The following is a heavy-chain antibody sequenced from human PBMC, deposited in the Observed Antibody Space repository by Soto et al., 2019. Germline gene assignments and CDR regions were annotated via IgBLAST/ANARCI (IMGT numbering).Heavy chain of an antibody. Sequence: PSETLSLTCTVSGGSISSGGYYWSWIRQHPGKGLEWIGYIYYSGSTYYNPSLKSRVTISVDTSKNQFSLKLSSVTAADTAVYYCARGQRITIFGVVMTEDWFDPWGQGTLVTVSS. CDR2: IYYSGST. V-gene: IGHV4-31*03. J-gene: IGHJ5*02. CDR3: ARGQRITIFGVVMTEDWFDP. CDR1: GGSISSGGYY. D-gene: IGHD3-3*01.